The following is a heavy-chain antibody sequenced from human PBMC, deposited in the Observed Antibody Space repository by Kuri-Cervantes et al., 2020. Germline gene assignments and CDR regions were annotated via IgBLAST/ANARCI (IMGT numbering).Heavy chain of an antibody. D-gene: IGHD6-6*01. CDR3: AKGTTTSIAARLGYYYYMDV. Sequence: LSLTCAASGFTFSDYYMSWIRQAPGKGLEWVSYISSSGSTIYYADSVKGRFTISRDNAKNSLYLQMNSLRAEDTAVYYCAKGTTTSIAARLGYYYYMDVWGKGTTVTVSS. V-gene: IGHV3-11*01. CDR1: GFTFSDYY. CDR2: ISSSGSTI. J-gene: IGHJ6*03.